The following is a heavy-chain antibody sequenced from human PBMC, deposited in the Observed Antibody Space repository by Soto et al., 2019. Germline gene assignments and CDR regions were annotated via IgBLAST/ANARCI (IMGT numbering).Heavy chain of an antibody. Sequence: SETLSLTCAVYGGSFSGYYWTWIRQPPGTGLEWIGEINHSGSTNYNPSLKSRVTISVDTSKNQFSLKLTSVTAADTAVYYCARQGFGPLHGLVDVWGQGTTVTV. V-gene: IGHV4-34*01. CDR3: ARQGFGPLHGLVDV. D-gene: IGHD3-10*01. J-gene: IGHJ6*02. CDR1: GGSFSGYY. CDR2: INHSGST.